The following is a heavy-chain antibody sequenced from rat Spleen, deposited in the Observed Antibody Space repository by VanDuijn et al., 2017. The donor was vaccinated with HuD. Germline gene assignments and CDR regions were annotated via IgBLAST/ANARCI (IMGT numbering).Heavy chain of an antibody. J-gene: IGHJ2*01. CDR2: ISYEGSST. CDR3: TRDRILRSTGFDY. D-gene: IGHD1-6*01. Sequence: EVQLVESGGGLVQPGRSLKLSCAASGFTFSNYGMAWVRQAPKKGLEWVATISYEGSSTYYGDSVKGRFTISRDNAESTLYLQMDNVRSEDTATYYCTRDRILRSTGFDYWGQGVVVTVSS. CDR1: GFTFSNYG. V-gene: IGHV5-29*01.